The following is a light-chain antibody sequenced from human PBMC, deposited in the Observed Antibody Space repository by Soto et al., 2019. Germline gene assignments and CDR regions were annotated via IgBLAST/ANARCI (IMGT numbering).Light chain of an antibody. CDR3: QQYNNWPRT. J-gene: IGKJ1*01. CDR2: GAS. Sequence: EIVMTQSPATLSVSPGERATLSCRASQSVSSNLAWYKKTPGQAPRLLIYGASSRATGIPARVSGSGSGTQFTLTISSLQSEEWAMDEGQQYNNWPRTFGQGTKGDI. V-gene: IGKV3-15*01. CDR1: QSVSSN.